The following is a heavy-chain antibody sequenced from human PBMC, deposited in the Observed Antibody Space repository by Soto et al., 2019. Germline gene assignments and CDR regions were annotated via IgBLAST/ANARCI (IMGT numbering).Heavy chain of an antibody. CDR2: IWYDGSNK. D-gene: IGHD6-6*01. CDR3: ARDPREYSSSYSSYYYMDV. Sequence: GGSLRLSCAASGFTFSSYGMHWVRQAPGKGLEWVAVIWYDGSNKYYADSVKGRFTISRDNSKNTLYLQMNSLRAEDTAVYYCARDPREYSSSYSSYYYMDVWGKGTTVTVSS. CDR1: GFTFSSYG. V-gene: IGHV3-33*08. J-gene: IGHJ6*03.